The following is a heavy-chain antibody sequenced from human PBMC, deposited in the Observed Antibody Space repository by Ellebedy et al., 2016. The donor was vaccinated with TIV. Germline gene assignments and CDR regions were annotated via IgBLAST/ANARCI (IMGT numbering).Heavy chain of an antibody. J-gene: IGHJ4*02. CDR3: ARDILYSSGWHPYYFDY. D-gene: IGHD6-19*01. Sequence: GESLKISCAASGFTFSDCWMTWVRQAPGKGLEWVANIKQDGSEKYYVGSVKGRFTISRDNAKNSLYLQMNSLRAEDTAVYYCARDILYSSGWHPYYFDYWGQGTLVTVSS. V-gene: IGHV3-7*01. CDR2: IKQDGSEK. CDR1: GFTFSDCW.